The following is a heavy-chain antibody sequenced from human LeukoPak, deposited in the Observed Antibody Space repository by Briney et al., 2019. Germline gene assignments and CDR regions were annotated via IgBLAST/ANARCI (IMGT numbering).Heavy chain of an antibody. CDR3: AKEGGAAFDI. CDR2: ISYDGSNK. Sequence: GGSLRLSCAAPGFTFSSYSMNWVRQAPGKGLEWVAVISYDGSNKYYADSVKGRFTISRDNSKNTLYLQMNSLRAEDTAVYYCAKEGGAAFDIWGQGAMVTVSS. J-gene: IGHJ3*02. CDR1: GFTFSSYS. D-gene: IGHD1-26*01. V-gene: IGHV3-30*18.